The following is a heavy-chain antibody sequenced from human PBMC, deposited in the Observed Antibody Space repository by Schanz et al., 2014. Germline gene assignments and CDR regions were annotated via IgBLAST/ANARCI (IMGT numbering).Heavy chain of an antibody. Sequence: QVQLVESGGDVVQPGRSLRLSCAASGFTFSSYGMHWVRQAPGKGLEWVAVIWYDGNNKYYTDSVKGRFTISRDNSKKTLYVQMNSLRAEDTAVYYCARDRPSGYALDFWGQGTLVTVSS. CDR3: ARDRPSGYALDF. J-gene: IGHJ4*02. CDR2: IWYDGNNK. CDR1: GFTFSSYG. D-gene: IGHD5-12*01. V-gene: IGHV3-33*01.